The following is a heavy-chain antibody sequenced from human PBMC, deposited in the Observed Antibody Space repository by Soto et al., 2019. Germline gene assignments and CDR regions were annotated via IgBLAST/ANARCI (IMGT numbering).Heavy chain of an antibody. D-gene: IGHD6-19*01. Sequence: GASVKVSCKASGYTFTGYYINWVRQAPGQGLEWMGWINPNTGGTNYAPKFQGWVSMTRDTSINTAYMELRLKSDDTAIYYCVRDPGLVRAYRSGWNFDHWGQGTPVTVSS. CDR1: GYTFTGYY. V-gene: IGHV1-2*04. CDR3: VRDPGLVRAYRSGWNFDH. CDR2: INPNTGGT. J-gene: IGHJ4*02.